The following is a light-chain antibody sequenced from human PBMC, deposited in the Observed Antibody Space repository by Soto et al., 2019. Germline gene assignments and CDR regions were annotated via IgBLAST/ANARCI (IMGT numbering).Light chain of an antibody. V-gene: IGKV1-5*01. CDR2: DAS. CDR1: QSISNL. J-gene: IGKJ5*01. Sequence: DVRMTQSASTLSASVGDRVTITCRASQSISNLWAWYQQKPGKAPKLLIYDASNLESGVPSGFSGSGSGTDFTLTICSLQPEDFATCYCQELHSYPLTFGQGRRLQIK. CDR3: QELHSYPLT.